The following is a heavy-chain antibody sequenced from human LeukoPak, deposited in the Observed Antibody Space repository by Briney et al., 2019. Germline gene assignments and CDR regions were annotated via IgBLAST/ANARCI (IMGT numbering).Heavy chain of an antibody. V-gene: IGHV4-59*01. CDR1: GGSISSYY. D-gene: IGHD6-19*01. J-gene: IGHJ4*02. Sequence: SETLSLTCTGSGGSISSYYWSWIRQPPGKGLEWIGYIYYSGSTNYNPSLKSRVTISVDTSKNQFSLKLSSVTAADTAVYYCARAGFQWLDFDYWGQGTLVTVSS. CDR2: IYYSGST. CDR3: ARAGFQWLDFDY.